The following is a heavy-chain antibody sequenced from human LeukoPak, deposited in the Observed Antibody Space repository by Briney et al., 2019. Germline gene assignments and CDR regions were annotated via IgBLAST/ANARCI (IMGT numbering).Heavy chain of an antibody. CDR2: ISGSGGST. D-gene: IGHD3-22*01. V-gene: IGHV3-23*01. Sequence: GGSLRLSCAASGFTFRNYAMNWVRQAPGKGLEWVSAISGSGGSTYYADSVKGRFTISRDNSKNTLYLQMNSLRAEDTAVYYCASHRPVVITWFDPWGQGTLVTVSS. J-gene: IGHJ5*02. CDR1: GFTFRNYA. CDR3: ASHRPVVITWFDP.